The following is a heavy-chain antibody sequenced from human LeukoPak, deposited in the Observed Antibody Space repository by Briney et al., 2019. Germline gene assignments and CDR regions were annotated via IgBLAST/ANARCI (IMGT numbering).Heavy chain of an antibody. CDR1: GGSIGSSSYY. Sequence: SETLSLTCTVSGGSIGSSSYYWGWIRQPPGKGLEWIGSIYYSGSTYYNPSLKSRVTISVDTSKNQFSLKLSSVTAADTAVYYCASTYYYDSSGYYPNWFDPWGQGTLVTISS. CDR2: IYYSGST. V-gene: IGHV4-39*01. D-gene: IGHD3-22*01. CDR3: ASTYYYDSSGYYPNWFDP. J-gene: IGHJ5*02.